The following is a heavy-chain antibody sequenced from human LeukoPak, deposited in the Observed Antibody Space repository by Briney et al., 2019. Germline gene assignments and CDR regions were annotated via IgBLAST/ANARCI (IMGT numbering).Heavy chain of an antibody. CDR2: IYYSGST. D-gene: IGHD6-13*01. CDR3: AGVSSSWYRGNYYYYYYMDV. CDR1: GGSISSYY. J-gene: IGHJ6*03. Sequence: PSETLSLTCTVSGGSISSYYWSWIRQPPGKGLEWIGYIYYSGSTNYNPSLKSRVTISVDTSKNQFSLKLSSVTAADTAVYYCAGVSSSWYRGNYYYYYYMDVWGKGTTVTVSS. V-gene: IGHV4-59*01.